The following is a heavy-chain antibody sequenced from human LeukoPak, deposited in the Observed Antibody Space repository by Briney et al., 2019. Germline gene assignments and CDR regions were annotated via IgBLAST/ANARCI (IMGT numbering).Heavy chain of an antibody. J-gene: IGHJ3*02. Sequence: TSQTLSLTCTVSGGSISSDSYYWSWIRQPAGKGLEWIGRIYASGTTDYNPSLKSRVTISVDTSKNQFSLKLSSVTVADTAVYYCTRSVYIWGQGTMVTVSS. V-gene: IGHV4-61*02. CDR2: IYASGTT. CDR1: GGSISSDSYY. CDR3: TRSVYI. D-gene: IGHD5/OR15-5a*01.